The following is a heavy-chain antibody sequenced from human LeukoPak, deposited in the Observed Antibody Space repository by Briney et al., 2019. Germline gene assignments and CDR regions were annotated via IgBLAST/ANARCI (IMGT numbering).Heavy chain of an antibody. CDR1: GDTFSRCW. CDR3: ARQPRKPGPSDP. Sequence: GEALKFYSKAAGDTFSRCWIDWGRQMPGKGMGWMGNIYPGDSNTRYSTSFLGQVTISVERSITTAYLEWRSLMAADAAMYFCARQPRKPGPSDPKGQGPLVSVSS. V-gene: IGHV5-51*01. J-gene: IGHJ5*02. CDR2: IYPGDSNT.